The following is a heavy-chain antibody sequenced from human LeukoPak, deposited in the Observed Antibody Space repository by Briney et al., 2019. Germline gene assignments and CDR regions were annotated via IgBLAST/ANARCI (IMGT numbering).Heavy chain of an antibody. J-gene: IGHJ4*02. D-gene: IGHD1-26*01. V-gene: IGHV3-20*04. Sequence: PGGSLRLSCAASGFTFDDYGMSWVRQAPGKGLEWVPGINWNGGSTGYADSVKGRFTISRDNAKNSLYLQMNSLRAEDTALYYCARDIVGATTGAYFDYWGQGTLVTVSS. CDR1: GFTFDDYG. CDR2: INWNGGST. CDR3: ARDIVGATTGAYFDY.